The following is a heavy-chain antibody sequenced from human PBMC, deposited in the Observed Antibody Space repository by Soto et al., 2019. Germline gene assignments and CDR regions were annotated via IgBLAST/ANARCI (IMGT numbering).Heavy chain of an antibody. CDR1: GASITTYY. CDR3: ARDLKEYCSDGKCNWFDP. J-gene: IGHJ5*02. V-gene: IGHV4-59*01. D-gene: IGHD2-15*01. CDR2: ISYSGST. Sequence: QVQLQESGPGLVKPSDTLSLTCTVSGASITTYYWSWIRQPPGKGLEWIGYISYSGSTDYNPSLKSLVTKSFDASKNQISLQVRSATAADAAVYYCARDLKEYCSDGKCNWFDPWGQGTLVTVSS.